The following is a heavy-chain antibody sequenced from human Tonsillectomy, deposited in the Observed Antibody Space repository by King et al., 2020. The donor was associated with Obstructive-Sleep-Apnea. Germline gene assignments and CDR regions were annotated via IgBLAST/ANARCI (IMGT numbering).Heavy chain of an antibody. CDR1: GGSISSYY. Sequence: QLQESGPGLVKPSETLSLTCTVSGGSISSYYWSWIRQPAGKGLEWIGRIYTSGSTNYNPSLKSRVTMSVDTSKNQFPLKLSSVTAADTAVYYCARDPDSSGYYHNWFDPWGQGTLVTVSS. J-gene: IGHJ5*02. V-gene: IGHV4-4*07. CDR2: IYTSGST. CDR3: ARDPDSSGYYHNWFDP. D-gene: IGHD3-22*01.